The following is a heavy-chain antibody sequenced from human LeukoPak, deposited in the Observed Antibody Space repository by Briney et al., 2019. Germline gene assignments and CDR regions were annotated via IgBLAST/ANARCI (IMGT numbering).Heavy chain of an antibody. J-gene: IGHJ4*02. D-gene: IGHD6-6*01. CDR3: AKTGLYSSSSRGYFDS. CDR1: GFTFTNYV. Sequence: GGSLRLSCAASGFTFTNYVMAWVRQPPGKGLQWVSVISGSGITTYYARSVKGRFTISRDNSKNTLYLQMNSLGGDDTARYYCAKTGLYSSSSRGYFDSWGQGTLVAVSS. V-gene: IGHV3-23*01. CDR2: ISGSGITT.